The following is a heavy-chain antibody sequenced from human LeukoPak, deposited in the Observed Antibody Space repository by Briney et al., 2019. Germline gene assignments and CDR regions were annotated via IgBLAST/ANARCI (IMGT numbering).Heavy chain of an antibody. CDR1: GYSFTSYW. V-gene: IGHV5-10-1*01. Sequence: GASLKISCKGSGYSFTSYWISWVRPMPGKGLGWMGRIDPSDSYTNYSPSFQGHVTISADKSISTAYLQWSSLKASDTAMYYCARLEYSSSWYEGYWGQGTLVTVSS. CDR2: IDPSDSYT. D-gene: IGHD6-13*01. J-gene: IGHJ4*02. CDR3: ARLEYSSSWYEGY.